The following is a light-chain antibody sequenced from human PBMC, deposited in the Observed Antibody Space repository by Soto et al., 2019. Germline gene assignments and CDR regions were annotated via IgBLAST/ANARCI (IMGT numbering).Light chain of an antibody. CDR2: EVS. CDR1: SSDVGGYNQ. CDR3: NSYTSKSTGV. Sequence: QSALTQPASVSGSPGQSITISCTGTSSDVGGYNQVSWYQQHPGKAPKLIIYEVSNRLSGVSNRFSGSKSGNTASLTISGLQAEDEADYYCNSYTSKSTGVFGTGTKVTVL. V-gene: IGLV2-14*01. J-gene: IGLJ1*01.